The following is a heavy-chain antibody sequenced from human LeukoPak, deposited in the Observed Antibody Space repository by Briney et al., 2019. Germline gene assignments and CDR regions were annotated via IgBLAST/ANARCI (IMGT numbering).Heavy chain of an antibody. J-gene: IGHJ4*02. V-gene: IGHV3-74*01. CDR3: ASGYSYGYRRGY. CDR1: GFTFSSYW. D-gene: IGHD5-18*01. Sequence: GGSLRLSCAASGFTFSSYWMHWVRQAPGKGLVWVSRINSDGSSTSYADSEKGRFTISRDNAKNTLYLQMNSLRAEDTAVYYCASGYSYGYRRGYWGQGTLVTVSS. CDR2: INSDGSST.